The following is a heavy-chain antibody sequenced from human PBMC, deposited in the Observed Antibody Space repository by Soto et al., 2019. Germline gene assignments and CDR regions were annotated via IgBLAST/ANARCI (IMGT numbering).Heavy chain of an antibody. V-gene: IGHV4-31*03. CDR3: ARDRRIAVSPASVAYGMDV. J-gene: IGHJ6*01. CDR2: IYHSGGT. CDR1: GDSISGGGYY. D-gene: IGHD2-2*01. Sequence: QVQLQESGPGLVKPSQTLSLTCSVSGDSISGGGYYWGWVRQRPGKGLEWIGCIYHSGGTHYNPSVKERLAIAVDKSKNQFSLRLTAVTAADRAVFCCARDRRIAVSPASVAYGMDVWGQGTTVTVSS.